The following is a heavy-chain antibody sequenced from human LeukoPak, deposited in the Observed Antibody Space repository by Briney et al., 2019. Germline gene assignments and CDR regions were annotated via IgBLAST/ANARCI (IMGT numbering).Heavy chain of an antibody. CDR1: GGFFSGYY. CDR2: INHSGST. J-gene: IGHJ4*02. D-gene: IGHD1-1*01. Sequence: SETLSLTCAVYGGFFSGYYWSWIRQPPGKGLEWIGEINHSGSTNYNPSLKSRVTISVDTSKNQFSLKLSSVTAADTAVYYCARRGGKFDWGQGTLVTVSS. V-gene: IGHV4-34*01. CDR3: ARRGGKFD.